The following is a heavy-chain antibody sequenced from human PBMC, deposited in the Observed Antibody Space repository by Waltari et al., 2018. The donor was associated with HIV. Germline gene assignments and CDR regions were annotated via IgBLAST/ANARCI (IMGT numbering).Heavy chain of an antibody. Sequence: QVQLVQSGPEVKKPGASVRVFCMASGYTFTNYYIHWVRQAPGQGLEWMGIVNPSDGKTNFAENFQGRVTLTRDTSTANRVDMQLTSLTQEDTAVYYCARDSSRDFWSGYLHLWGQGTL. V-gene: IGHV1-46*01. CDR3: ARDSSRDFWSGYLHL. CDR1: GYTFTNYY. J-gene: IGHJ5*02. D-gene: IGHD3-3*01. CDR2: VNPSDGKT.